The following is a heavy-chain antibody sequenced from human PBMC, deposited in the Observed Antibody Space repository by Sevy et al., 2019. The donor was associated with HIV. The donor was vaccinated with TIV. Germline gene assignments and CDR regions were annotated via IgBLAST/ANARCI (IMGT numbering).Heavy chain of an antibody. J-gene: IGHJ4*02. CDR2: THGGDST. CDR1: GFMVSSNY. D-gene: IGHD2-15*01. Sequence: GGSLRLSCAASGFMVSSNYMSWVRQAPGKGLEWVSVTHGGDSTYYADSVKGRFTISKGNSKNTLYLQMNSLRAEETGVYYGARAPPGYGSGDDCYGIGSWGQGTLVTVSS. V-gene: IGHV3-66*01. CDR3: ARAPPGYGSGDDCYGIGS.